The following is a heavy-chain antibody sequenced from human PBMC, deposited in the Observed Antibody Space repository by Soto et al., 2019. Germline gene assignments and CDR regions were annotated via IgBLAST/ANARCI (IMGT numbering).Heavy chain of an antibody. D-gene: IGHD3-22*01. CDR1: GGSISSSNW. V-gene: IGHV4-4*02. J-gene: IGHJ4*02. Sequence: PSETLSLTCAVSGGSISSSNWWSWVRQPPGKGLEWIGEIYHSGSTNYNPSLKSRVTISVDKSKNQFSLKLSSVTAADTAVYYCARANYDSSGYYPPFDYWGQGTLVTVSS. CDR2: IYHSGST. CDR3: ARANYDSSGYYPPFDY.